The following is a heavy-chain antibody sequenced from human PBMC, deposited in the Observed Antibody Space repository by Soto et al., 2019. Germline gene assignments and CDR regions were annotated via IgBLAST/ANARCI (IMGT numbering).Heavy chain of an antibody. CDR3: ARAVAVPADFDF. V-gene: IGHV1-3*05. D-gene: IGHD6-19*01. Sequence: QGQLVQSGAEEKKPGASVKVSCKASGYTFTDYAMHWVRQAPGQRLEWMGWIHAGNGNTKYSQKFQGRVTITRDTSASTAYMELSSLRSEDTAVYYCARAVAVPADFDFWGQGTLITVSS. CDR2: IHAGNGNT. J-gene: IGHJ4*02. CDR1: GYTFTDYA.